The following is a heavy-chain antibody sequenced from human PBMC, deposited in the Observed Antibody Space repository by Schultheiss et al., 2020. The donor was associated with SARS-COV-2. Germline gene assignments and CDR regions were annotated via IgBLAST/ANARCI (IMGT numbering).Heavy chain of an antibody. CDR3: ARGGNGTSIDY. D-gene: IGHD6-25*01. V-gene: IGHV4-59*12. CDR1: GGSISSYY. CDR2: IYYSGST. J-gene: IGHJ4*02. Sequence: SQTLSLTCTVSGGSISSYYWSWIRQPPGKGLEWIGYIYYSGSTNYNPSLKSRVTISVDTSKNQFSLKLSSVTAADTAVYYCARGGNGTSIDYWGQGTLVTVSS.